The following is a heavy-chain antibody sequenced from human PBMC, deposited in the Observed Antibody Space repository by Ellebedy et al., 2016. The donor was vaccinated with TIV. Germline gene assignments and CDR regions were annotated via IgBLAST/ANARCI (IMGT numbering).Heavy chain of an antibody. CDR3: ARGIIRAVGLKPNFDY. Sequence: AASVKVSCKASGYTFTTYAMHWVRQAPGQGLEWMGWINAGNGNTKYSQKFQGRVSINRDTSASTAYMELSSLRSEDTAVYYCARGIIRAVGLKPNFDYWGQGALVTVSS. V-gene: IGHV1-3*01. D-gene: IGHD6-13*01. CDR1: GYTFTTYA. J-gene: IGHJ4*02. CDR2: INAGNGNT.